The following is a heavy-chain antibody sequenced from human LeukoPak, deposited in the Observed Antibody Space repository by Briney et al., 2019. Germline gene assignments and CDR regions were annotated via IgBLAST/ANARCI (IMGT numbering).Heavy chain of an antibody. J-gene: IGHJ4*02. CDR1: GYTFTGYY. CDR2: INPNSGGT. V-gene: IGHV1-2*02. Sequence: GASVKVSCKASGYTFTGYYMHWVRQAPGQGLEWMGWINPNSGGTNYAQKFQGRVTMTRDTSISTAYMELSSLRSDDTAVYYCAREYRDYYDSSGNYLDYWGQGTLVTVSS. CDR3: AREYRDYYDSSGNYLDY. D-gene: IGHD3-22*01.